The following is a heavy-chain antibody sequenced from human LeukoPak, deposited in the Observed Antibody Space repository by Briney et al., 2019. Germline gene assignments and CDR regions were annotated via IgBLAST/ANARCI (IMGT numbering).Heavy chain of an antibody. D-gene: IGHD6-19*01. J-gene: IGHJ1*01. V-gene: IGHV4-34*01. CDR3: ARDELYSSGRYWGH. Sequence: SETLSLTCAVYGGSFSGYYWSWIRQPPGKGLEWIGEINHSGSTNYNPSLKSRVTISVDTSKNQFSLKLSSVTAADTAVYYCARDELYSSGRYWGHWGQGTLVTVSS. CDR1: GGSFSGYY. CDR2: INHSGST.